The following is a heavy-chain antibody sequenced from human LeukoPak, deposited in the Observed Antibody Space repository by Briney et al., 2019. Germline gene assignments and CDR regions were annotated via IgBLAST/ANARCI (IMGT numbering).Heavy chain of an antibody. CDR2: ISSSGSV. D-gene: IGHD5-12*01. CDR1: RGSISGSIRSYY. CDR3: VRIPLGYSGAYYFDY. J-gene: IGHJ4*02. Sequence: PSETLSLTCTVSRGSISGSIRSYYWSWLRQPPGKGLEWIGYISSSGSVNDNPSLRSRVTISVDTSKNQFFLNLSSVSAADTAVYYCVRIPLGYSGAYYFDYWGQGTLVTVSP. V-gene: IGHV4-4*09.